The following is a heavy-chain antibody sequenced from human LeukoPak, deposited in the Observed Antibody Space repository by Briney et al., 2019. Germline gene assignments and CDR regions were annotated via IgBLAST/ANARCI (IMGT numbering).Heavy chain of an antibody. Sequence: ASVKVSCKASGYTFTSYYMHWVRQAPRQGLEWMGIINPSGGSTSYAQKFQSRVTMTRDTSTSTVYMELSSLRSEDTAVYYCARDLGQQLPLDYWGQGTMVTVSS. V-gene: IGHV1-46*01. CDR1: GYTFTSYY. CDR3: ARDLGQQLPLDY. D-gene: IGHD6-13*01. CDR2: INPSGGST. J-gene: IGHJ3*01.